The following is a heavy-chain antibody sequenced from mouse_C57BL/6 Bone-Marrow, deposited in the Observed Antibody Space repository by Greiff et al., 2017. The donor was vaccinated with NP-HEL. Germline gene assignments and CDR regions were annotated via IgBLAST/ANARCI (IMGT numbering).Heavy chain of an antibody. Sequence: EVKLMESGPELVKPGASVKISCKASGYSFTGYYMNWVKQSPEKSLEWIGEINPSTGGTTYNQKFKAKATLTVDKSSSTAYMQLKSLTSEDSAVYYCARGGYGNYSWFAYWGQGTLVTVSA. CDR1: GYSFTGYY. CDR2: INPSTGGT. V-gene: IGHV1-42*01. D-gene: IGHD2-1*01. CDR3: ARGGYGNYSWFAY. J-gene: IGHJ3*01.